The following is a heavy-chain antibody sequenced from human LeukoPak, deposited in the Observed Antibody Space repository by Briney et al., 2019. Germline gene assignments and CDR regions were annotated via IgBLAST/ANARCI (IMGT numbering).Heavy chain of an antibody. CDR3: AKDIVVVPAAIYSSSWYDY. CDR2: ISGSGGSI. CDR1: GFTFSSYA. J-gene: IGHJ4*02. V-gene: IGHV3-23*01. D-gene: IGHD2-2*01. Sequence: GGSLRLSCAASGFTFSSYAMSWVRQAPGKGLEWVSAISGSGGSIYYADSVKGRFTISRDNSKNTLYLQMNSLRAEDTAVYYCAKDIVVVPAAIYSSSWYDYWGQGTLVTVSS.